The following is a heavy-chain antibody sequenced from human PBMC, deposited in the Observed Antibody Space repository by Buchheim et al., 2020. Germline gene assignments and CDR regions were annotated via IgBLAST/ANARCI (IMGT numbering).Heavy chain of an antibody. CDR1: GFTFSTYA. CDR3: AREGQYCSGGKCYYWMDV. CDR2: IGSRSSSI. D-gene: IGHD2-15*01. V-gene: IGHV3-48*01. Sequence: EVQLVESGGGLVQPGESLRLSCAASGFTFSTYAMNWVRQAPGKGLEWLSYIGSRSSSIYYADSVKGRFTISRDNAKNSLSLQMTRLRAEDTAVYYWAREGQYCSGGKCYYWMDVCGQGT. J-gene: IGHJ6*02.